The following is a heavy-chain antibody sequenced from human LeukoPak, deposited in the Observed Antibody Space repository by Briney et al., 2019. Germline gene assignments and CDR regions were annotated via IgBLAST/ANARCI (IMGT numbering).Heavy chain of an antibody. V-gene: IGHV3-7*01. Sequence: QTGGSLRLSCAASGLSFSNYWMNWVRQAPGKGLEWVANIKQDGSEKYYVDSVKGRFTISRDNAKNSLYLQMNSLRAEDTAVYYCASGFDYWGQGTLVTVSS. J-gene: IGHJ4*02. CDR1: GLSFSNYW. CDR3: ASGFDY. CDR2: IKQDGSEK.